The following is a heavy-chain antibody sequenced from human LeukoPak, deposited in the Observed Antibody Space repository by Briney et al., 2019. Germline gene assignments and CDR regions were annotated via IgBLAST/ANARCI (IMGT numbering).Heavy chain of an antibody. CDR2: ISGSAVST. CDR3: AKDQTVAVAGPFDN. CDR1: GFTFNNFA. J-gene: IGHJ4*02. D-gene: IGHD6-19*01. V-gene: IGHV3-23*01. Sequence: PGGSLRLSCTASGFTFNNFAMSWVRQAPGKGLEWVSGISGSAVSTFYADSVKGRSTISRDNSKTTLYLHMDSLRVEDTAVYYCAKDQTVAVAGPFDNWGQGTLVTVSS.